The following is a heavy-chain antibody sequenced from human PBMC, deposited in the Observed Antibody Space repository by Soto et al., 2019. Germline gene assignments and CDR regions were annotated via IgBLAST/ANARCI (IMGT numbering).Heavy chain of an antibody. Sequence: GGSLRLSCAASGFTFNTYGMHWVRQAPGKGLEWVAVVSFDGNNKYYADSVKDRFTISRDNSQNTLYLQMNSLRAEDTAVYYCAKDEEGCISSSCYSGYYGMDVWGQGTTVTVSS. D-gene: IGHD2-2*01. CDR1: GFTFNTYG. J-gene: IGHJ6*02. CDR3: AKDEEGCISSSCYSGYYGMDV. V-gene: IGHV3-30*18. CDR2: VSFDGNNK.